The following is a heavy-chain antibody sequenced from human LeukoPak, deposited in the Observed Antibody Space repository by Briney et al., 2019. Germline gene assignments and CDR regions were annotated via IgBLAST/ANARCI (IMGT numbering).Heavy chain of an antibody. J-gene: IGHJ5*02. CDR3: ARVGLWFGELSWFDP. V-gene: IGHV4-34*01. CDR1: GGSFSGYY. Sequence: SETLSLTCAVYGGSFSGYYWSWIRQPPGKGLEWIGEINHSGSTNYNPSLKSRVTISVDTSKNQFSLKLSSVTAADTAVYYCARVGLWFGELSWFDPWGQGTLVTVSP. CDR2: INHSGST. D-gene: IGHD3-10*01.